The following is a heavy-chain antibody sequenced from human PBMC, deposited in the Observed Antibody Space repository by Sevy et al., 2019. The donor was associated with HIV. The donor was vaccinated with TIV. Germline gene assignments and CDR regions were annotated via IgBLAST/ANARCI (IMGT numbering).Heavy chain of an antibody. D-gene: IGHD1-26*01. J-gene: IGHJ4*02. CDR2: ISSTSSYI. CDR1: GFTFSSHS. CDR3: AREAQVVGVDLDF. V-gene: IGHV3-21*01. Sequence: GGSLRLSCAASGFTFSSHSMNWVRHAPGKGLEWVASISSTSSYIYHADSVKGRFTVSRDNAKNSLFLQMNNLRVDDTAVYYCAREAQVVGVDLDFWGQGTLFTVSS.